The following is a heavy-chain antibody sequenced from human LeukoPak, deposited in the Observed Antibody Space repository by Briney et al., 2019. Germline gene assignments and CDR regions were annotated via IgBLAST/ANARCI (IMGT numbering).Heavy chain of an antibody. D-gene: IGHD2-15*01. J-gene: IGHJ4*02. Sequence: SETLSLTCTVSGDSISSGGNYWSWVRQPPGRGLEWIGYIYDSGRTYYSPSLESRVTISLDRSKTQFSLEVTSVTAADTAVYYCARSVCSGGSCYMAYFDYWGQGTLVTVSS. CDR2: IYDSGRT. CDR3: ARSVCSGGSCYMAYFDY. CDR1: GDSISSGGNY. V-gene: IGHV4-30-2*01.